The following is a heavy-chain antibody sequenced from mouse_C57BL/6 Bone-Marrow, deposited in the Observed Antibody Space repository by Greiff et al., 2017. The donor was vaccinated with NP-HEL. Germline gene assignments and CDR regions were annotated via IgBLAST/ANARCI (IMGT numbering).Heavy chain of an antibody. CDR1: GYAFSSSW. J-gene: IGHJ1*03. Sequence: QVQLQQSGPELVKPGASVKISCKASGYAFSSSWMNWVKQRPGKGLEWIGRIYPGDGDTNYIGKFKGKATLTADKSSSTAYMQLSSLTSEDSAVYFCARAGYYGSSSYWYFDVWGTGTTVTVSS. V-gene: IGHV1-82*01. CDR2: IYPGDGDT. D-gene: IGHD1-1*01. CDR3: ARAGYYGSSSYWYFDV.